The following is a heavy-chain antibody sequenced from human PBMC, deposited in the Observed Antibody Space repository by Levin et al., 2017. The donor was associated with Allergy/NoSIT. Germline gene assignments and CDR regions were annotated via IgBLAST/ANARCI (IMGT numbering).Heavy chain of an antibody. CDR2: VDDRGNT. D-gene: IGHD7-27*01. CDR1: GGSVSSATYY. J-gene: IGHJ4*02. Sequence: PSQTLSLPCTFSGGSVSSATYYWTWIRQSPGKGLQWIGYVDDRGNTNYNPSLKSRVTISLDRSQNQFSLKLKSVTAADTAVYFCARNWGYFDFWGQGALVTVAS. V-gene: IGHV4-61*01. CDR3: ARNWGYFDF.